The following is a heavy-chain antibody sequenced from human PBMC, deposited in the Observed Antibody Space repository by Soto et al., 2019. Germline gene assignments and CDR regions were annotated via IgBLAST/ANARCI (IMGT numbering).Heavy chain of an antibody. J-gene: IGHJ6*02. Sequence: SETLSLTCTVSGGSISSSSYYWGWIRQPPGKGLEWIGSIYYSGSTYYNPSLKSRVTISVDTSKNQFSLKLSSVTAADTAVYYCARRGHYYCGMDVWGQGTTVTVSS. CDR1: GGSISSSSYY. CDR2: IYYSGST. CDR3: ARRGHYYCGMDV. V-gene: IGHV4-39*01.